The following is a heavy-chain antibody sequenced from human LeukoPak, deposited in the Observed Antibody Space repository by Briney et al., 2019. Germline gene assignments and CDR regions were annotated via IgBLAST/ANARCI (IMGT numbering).Heavy chain of an antibody. V-gene: IGHV4-59*01. CDR3: ARGIIRGADTPYYYGMDV. D-gene: IGHD3-10*01. CDR2: IYYSGST. J-gene: IGHJ6*02. Sequence: PSETLSLTCTVSAGSINNYYWSWIRQPPGKGLEWIGYIYYSGSTNYNPSLKSRVTISVDTSKNQFSLKLSSVTAADTAVYWCARGIIRGADTPYYYGMDVWGRGTTVTVSS. CDR1: AGSINNYY.